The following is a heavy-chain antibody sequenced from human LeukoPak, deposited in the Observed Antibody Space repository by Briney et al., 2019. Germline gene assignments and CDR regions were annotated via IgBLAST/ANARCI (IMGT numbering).Heavy chain of an antibody. CDR3: ARSSRELGGYAPWELMPPFDY. V-gene: IGHV3-74*01. CDR2: INSDGRIT. D-gene: IGHD1-7*01. J-gene: IGHJ4*02. Sequence: GGSLRLSCAASGFTFSDYWMHWVRQAPGKGLVGVSRINSDGRITSYADSVKGRFTISRDNAKNSLYLQMNSLRAEDTAVYYCARSSRELGGYAPWELMPPFDYWGQGTLVTVSS. CDR1: GFTFSDYW.